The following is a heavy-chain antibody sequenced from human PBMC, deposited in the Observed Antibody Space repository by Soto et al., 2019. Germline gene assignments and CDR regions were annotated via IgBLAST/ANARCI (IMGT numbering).Heavy chain of an antibody. V-gene: IGHV4-4*07. Sequence: SETLSLTCTVSGASISGFYWSRIRKSAGKGLEWIGRIYATGTTDYNPSLKSRVMMSVDTSKKQFSLKLRSVTAADTAVYYCVRDGTKTLRDWFDPWGQGMSVTVSS. CDR3: VRDGTKTLRDWFDP. CDR2: IYATGTT. D-gene: IGHD1-1*01. CDR1: GASISGFY. J-gene: IGHJ5*02.